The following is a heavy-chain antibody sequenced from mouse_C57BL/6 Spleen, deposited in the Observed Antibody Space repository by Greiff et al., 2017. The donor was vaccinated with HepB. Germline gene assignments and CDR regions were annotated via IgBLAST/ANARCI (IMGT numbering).Heavy chain of an antibody. V-gene: IGHV1-85*01. Sequence: LQESGPELVKPGASVKLSCKASGYTFTSYDINWVKQRPGQGLEWIGWIYPRDGSTKYNEKFKGKATLTVDTSSSTAYMELHSLTSEDAAVYFCAREKVFDYWGQGTTLTVSS. J-gene: IGHJ2*01. CDR3: AREKVFDY. CDR1: GYTFTSYD. CDR2: IYPRDGST. D-gene: IGHD2-14*01.